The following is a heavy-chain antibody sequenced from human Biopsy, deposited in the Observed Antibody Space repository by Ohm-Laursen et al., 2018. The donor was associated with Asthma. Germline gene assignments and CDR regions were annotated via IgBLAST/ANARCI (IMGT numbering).Heavy chain of an antibody. D-gene: IGHD3-10*01. Sequence: SLRLSCSASGFTFGDYWMSWVRQVPGKGLEWVANIKHDGTEKNHVDSLKGQFTISRDNAKNSLYLQMNSLRAEDTAVYYCAKDERLYYGSDSKYMQPVPLGDWGQGTLVIVSA. CDR2: IKHDGTEK. J-gene: IGHJ4*02. CDR1: GFTFGDYW. CDR3: AKDERLYYGSDSKYMQPVPLGD. V-gene: IGHV3-7*03.